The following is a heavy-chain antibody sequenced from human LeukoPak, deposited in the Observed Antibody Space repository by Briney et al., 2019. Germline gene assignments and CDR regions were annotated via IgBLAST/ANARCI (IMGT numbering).Heavy chain of an antibody. CDR2: ISYDGSNK. V-gene: IGHV3-30*19. Sequence: PGGSLRLSCAASGFTFSSYGMHWVRQAPGKGLEWVAVISYDGSNKYYADSVKGRFTISRDNSKNTLYLQMNSLRAEDTAVYYCARGLMVRGAPSDYWGQGTLVTVSS. CDR3: ARGLMVRGAPSDY. D-gene: IGHD3-10*01. CDR1: GFTFSSYG. J-gene: IGHJ4*02.